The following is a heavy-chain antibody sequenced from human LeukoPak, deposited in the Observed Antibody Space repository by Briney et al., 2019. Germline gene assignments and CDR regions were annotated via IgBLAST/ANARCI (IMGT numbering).Heavy chain of an antibody. CDR3: TTVPNPLYFDY. J-gene: IGHJ4*02. CDR2: IKSKTDGGTT. CDR1: GFSFSNVW. Sequence: PGGSLRLSCAASGFSFSNVWMHWVRQAPGKGLEWVGRIKSKTDGGTTDYAAPVKGRFTISRDDSKNTLYLQMNSLKTEDTAVYYCTTVPNPLYFDYWGQGTLVTVSS. V-gene: IGHV3-15*01.